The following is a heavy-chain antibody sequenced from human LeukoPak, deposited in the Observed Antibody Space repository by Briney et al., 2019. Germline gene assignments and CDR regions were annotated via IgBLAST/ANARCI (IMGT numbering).Heavy chain of an antibody. J-gene: IGHJ4*02. Sequence: ASVKVSCKASGGTFSSYAISWVRQAPGQGLEWMGRIIPIFGTANYAQKFQGRVTITADKSTSTAYMELSTLRSEDTAVYYCARRLAVAGTLPDSWGQGTLVTVSS. CDR2: IIPIFGTA. V-gene: IGHV1-69*06. CDR3: ARRLAVAGTLPDS. D-gene: IGHD6-19*01. CDR1: GGTFSSYA.